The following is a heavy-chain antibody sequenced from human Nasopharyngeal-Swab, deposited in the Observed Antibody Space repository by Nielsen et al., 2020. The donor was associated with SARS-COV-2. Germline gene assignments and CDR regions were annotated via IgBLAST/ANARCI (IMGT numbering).Heavy chain of an antibody. CDR1: GGTFSSYA. J-gene: IGHJ6*02. CDR3: ARGGGVDEYRYYYYGMDV. D-gene: IGHD5-12*01. CDR2: IIPIFGTA. V-gene: IGHV1-69*13. Sequence: SVKVSCKASGGTFSSYAISWARQAPGQGLEWMGGIIPIFGTANYAQKFQGRVTITADESTSTAYMELSSLRSEDTAVYYCARGGGVDEYRYYYYGMDVWGQGTTVTVSS.